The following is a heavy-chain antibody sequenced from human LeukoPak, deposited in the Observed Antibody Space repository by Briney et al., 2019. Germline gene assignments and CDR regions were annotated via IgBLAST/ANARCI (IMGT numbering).Heavy chain of an antibody. CDR1: GGSISSGSYY. CDR2: IYTSGNT. CDR3: ARGRYFYSGSYLGFDP. D-gene: IGHD1-26*01. V-gene: IGHV4-61*02. J-gene: IGHJ5*02. Sequence: PSETLSLTCTVSGGSISSGSYYWSWIRQPAGKGLEWIGRIYTSGNTNYNPSLKSRVTMSVDTSKNQFSLKLSSVTAADTAVYYCARGRYFYSGSYLGFDPWGQGTLVTVSS.